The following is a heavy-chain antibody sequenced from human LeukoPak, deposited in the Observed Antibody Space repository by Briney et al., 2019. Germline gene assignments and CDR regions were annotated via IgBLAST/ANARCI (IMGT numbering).Heavy chain of an antibody. V-gene: IGHV4-39*01. J-gene: IGHJ4*02. D-gene: IGHD5-24*01. CDR3: ARFPMELEMATPYDTDY. Sequence: PSETLSLTCTVSGGSIRSSDYYWAWIRQPPGRGLEWIGTIHYSGSTFYKPPLKSRLTVSADTSRNQFYMKLSSVTAADTAVYYCARFPMELEMATPYDTDYWGQGTLVTVSS. CDR1: GGSIRSSDYY. CDR2: IHYSGST.